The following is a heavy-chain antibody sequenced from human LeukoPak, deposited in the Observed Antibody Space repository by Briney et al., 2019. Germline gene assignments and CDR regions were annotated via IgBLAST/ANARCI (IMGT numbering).Heavy chain of an antibody. CDR2: IYYNGNT. V-gene: IGHV4-39*01. Sequence: PSETLSLTCTVSGGSIIISGYYWSWIRQPPGKGLEWIGSIYYNGNTYYNPSLKSRVTISVDTSKNQFSLNLTSVTVADKAVYYCARPRSGQYYFDYWGQGTLVTVSS. CDR3: ARPRSGQYYFDY. D-gene: IGHD2-15*01. J-gene: IGHJ4*02. CDR1: GGSIIISGYY.